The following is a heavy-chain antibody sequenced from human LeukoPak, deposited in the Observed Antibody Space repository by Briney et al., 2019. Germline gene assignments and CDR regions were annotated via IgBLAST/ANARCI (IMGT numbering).Heavy chain of an antibody. CDR3: ARDLAAAGLGDYYYYMDV. CDR1: GFTFSSYS. Sequence: GGSLRLSCAASGFTFSSYSMNWVRQAPGKGLEWVSSISSSSSYIYYADSVKGRFTISRDNAKNSLYLQMNSLRAEDTAVYYCARDLAAAGLGDYYYYMDVWGKGTTVTVSS. CDR2: ISSSSSYI. V-gene: IGHV3-21*01. D-gene: IGHD6-13*01. J-gene: IGHJ6*03.